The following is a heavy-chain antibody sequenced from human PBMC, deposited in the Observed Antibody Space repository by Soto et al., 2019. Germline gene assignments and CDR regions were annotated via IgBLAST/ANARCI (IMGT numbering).Heavy chain of an antibody. D-gene: IGHD1-26*01. CDR3: ARDRYVSGSYLYYYYGMDV. J-gene: IGHJ6*02. V-gene: IGHV3-30-3*01. Sequence: GGSLRLSCAASGFTFSSYAMHWVRQAPGKGLEWVAVISYDGSNKYYADSVKGRLTISRDNSKNTLYLQMNSLRAEDTAVYYCARDRYVSGSYLYYYYGMDVWGQGTTVTVSS. CDR2: ISYDGSNK. CDR1: GFTFSSYA.